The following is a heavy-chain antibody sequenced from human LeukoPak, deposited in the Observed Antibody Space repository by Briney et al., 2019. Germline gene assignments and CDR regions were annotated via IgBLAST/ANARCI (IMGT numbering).Heavy chain of an antibody. V-gene: IGHV4-59*11. Sequence: SETLSLTCSVSGGSINSHYWSWIRQSPGKGLEWIGYVFNGGSTNYNPSLKSRVTMSLDTSRDQFSLRLSSVTTADTAIYYCASRPAGSTWYGVFDYWSQGTLVTVSS. J-gene: IGHJ4*02. D-gene: IGHD6-13*01. CDR2: VFNGGST. CDR1: GGSINSHY. CDR3: ASRPAGSTWYGVFDY.